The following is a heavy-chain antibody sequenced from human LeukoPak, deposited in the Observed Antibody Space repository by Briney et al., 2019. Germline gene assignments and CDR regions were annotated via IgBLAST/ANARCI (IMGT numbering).Heavy chain of an antibody. CDR1: GYIFTGQY. V-gene: IGHV1-2*02. CDR2: ITPNSGGT. D-gene: IGHD3-10*01. CDR3: ASGSGTYSPDY. Sequence: ASVKVSCKASGYIFTGQYLHWVRQAPGQGLEWMGWITPNSGGTNYAQKFQGRVTMTRDTSISTAYMELSRLRPDDTAVYYCASGSGTYSPDYWGRGTLVTVSS. J-gene: IGHJ4*02.